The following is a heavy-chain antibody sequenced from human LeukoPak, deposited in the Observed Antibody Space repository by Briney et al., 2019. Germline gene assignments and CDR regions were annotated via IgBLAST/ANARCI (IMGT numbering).Heavy chain of an antibody. CDR2: IIPIFGTA. J-gene: IGHJ5*02. CDR3: ARGVAAAGTEDWFDP. CDR1: GYTFTNFY. Sequence: ASVKVSCKASGYTFTNFYLHWVRQAPGQGLEWMGGIIPIFGTANYAQKFQGRVTITTDESTSTAYMELSSLRSEDTAVYYCARGVAAAGTEDWFDPWGQGTLVTVSS. D-gene: IGHD6-13*01. V-gene: IGHV1-69*05.